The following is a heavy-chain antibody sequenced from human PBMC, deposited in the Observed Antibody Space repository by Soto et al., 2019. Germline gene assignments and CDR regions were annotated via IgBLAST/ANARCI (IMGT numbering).Heavy chain of an antibody. J-gene: IGHJ4*02. V-gene: IGHV4-59*08. CDR3: ARRRGYSYGETFDY. CDR1: GGSISGYY. D-gene: IGHD5-18*01. Sequence: QVQLQESGPGLVKPSETLSLTCTVSGGSISGYYWSWIRQPPGKGLEWIGYIYYSGSTNYNPSLKSRVTISVDTSKNQFSLKLSSVTAADTAVYYCARRRGYSYGETFDYWGQGTLVTVSS. CDR2: IYYSGST.